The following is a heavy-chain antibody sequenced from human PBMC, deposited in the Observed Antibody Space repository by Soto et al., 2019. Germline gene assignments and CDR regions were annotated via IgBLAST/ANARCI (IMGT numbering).Heavy chain of an antibody. CDR1: GFILSSYD. V-gene: IGHV3-13*04. CDR2: IGTAGDT. J-gene: IGHJ4*02. D-gene: IGHD2-15*01. CDR3: ARLGRDGFFDY. Sequence: GGSLRLSCAASGFILSSYDMHWVRQATGKGLEWVSAIGTAGDTYYPGSVKGRFTISRENAKNSLYLQMNSLRAGDTAVYYCARLGRDGFFDYWGQGTLVTVSS.